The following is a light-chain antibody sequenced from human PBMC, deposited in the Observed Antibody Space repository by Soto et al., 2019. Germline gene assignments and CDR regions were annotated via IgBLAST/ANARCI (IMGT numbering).Light chain of an antibody. CDR3: SSYTNSITHV. V-gene: IGLV2-14*03. Sequence: QSALTQPASVSGSPGQSITISCTGTSSDVGGYDYVTWYQQHPGKAPKLMIYGVSNRPSGVSNRFSGSKSGNTASLTISGLQAEDEADYYCSSYTNSITHVFGGGTKVTVL. CDR2: GVS. J-gene: IGLJ3*02. CDR1: SSDVGGYDY.